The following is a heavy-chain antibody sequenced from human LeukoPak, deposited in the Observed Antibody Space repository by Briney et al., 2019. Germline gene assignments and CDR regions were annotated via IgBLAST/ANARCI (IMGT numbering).Heavy chain of an antibody. D-gene: IGHD3-3*01. J-gene: IGHJ4*02. CDR1: GYNFITYG. CDR3: ARELYGRFEY. V-gene: IGHV1-18*01. CDR2: INPYNGDT. Sequence: ASVKVSCKASGYNFITYGISWVRQAPGQGLEWMGWINPYNGDTKYTQKLQGRVTMTTDTSTSTVHVELRSLRSDDTAVYYCARELYGRFEYWSQGTLVTVPS.